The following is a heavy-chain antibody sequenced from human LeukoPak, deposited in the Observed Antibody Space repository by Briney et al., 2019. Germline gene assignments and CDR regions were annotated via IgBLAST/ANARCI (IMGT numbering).Heavy chain of an antibody. CDR2: IYTSGST. V-gene: IGHV4-61*02. Sequence: SETLSLTCTVSGGPISSGSYYWSWIRQPAGKGLEWIGRIYTSGSTYYNPSLKSRVTISVDTSKNQFSLKLSSVTAADTAVYYCARGEVTGDYDSSGYHINHAFDIWGQGTMVTVSS. CDR3: ARGEVTGDYDSSGYHINHAFDI. D-gene: IGHD3-22*01. CDR1: GGPISSGSYY. J-gene: IGHJ3*02.